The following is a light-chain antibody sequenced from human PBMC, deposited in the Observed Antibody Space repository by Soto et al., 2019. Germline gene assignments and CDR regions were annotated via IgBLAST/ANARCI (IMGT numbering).Light chain of an antibody. CDR1: QTVGRNY. J-gene: IGKJ5*01. V-gene: IGKV3-20*01. Sequence: ENVLTQSPGTLSLSPGEGATLSCRASQTVGRNYLAWYQQKPGQAPRLLIYAASSRATGIPDRFSGSGSGTAFTPTISRLEPEVFAVIYCQKYAASPVTFAQGPRLEF. CDR2: AAS. CDR3: QKYAASPVT.